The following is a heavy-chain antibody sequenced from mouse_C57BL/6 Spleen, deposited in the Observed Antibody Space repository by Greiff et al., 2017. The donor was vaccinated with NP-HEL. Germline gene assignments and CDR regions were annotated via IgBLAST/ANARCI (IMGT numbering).Heavy chain of an antibody. CDR1: GFTFSSYA. CDR3: ARDLLRDYAMDY. J-gene: IGHJ4*01. V-gene: IGHV5-4*01. Sequence: DVQLVESGGGLVKPGGSLKLSCAASGFTFSSYAMSWVRQTPEKRLEWVATISDGGSYTYYPDNVKGRFTISRDNAKNNLYLQMSHLKSEDTAMYYCARDLLRDYAMDYWGQGTSVTVSS. D-gene: IGHD1-1*01. CDR2: ISDGGSYT.